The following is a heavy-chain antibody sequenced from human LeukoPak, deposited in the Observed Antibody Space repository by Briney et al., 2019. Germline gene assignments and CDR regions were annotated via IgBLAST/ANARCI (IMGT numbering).Heavy chain of an antibody. CDR1: GYTFTSYA. D-gene: IGHD6-6*01. Sequence: ASVKVSCKASGYTFTSYAMNWVRQAPGQGLEWMGWINTNTGNPTYAQGFTGRFVFSLDTSVSTAYLQISSLKAEDTAVYYCARVVAAYYYYYMDVWGKGITVTVSS. J-gene: IGHJ6*03. CDR3: ARVVAAYYYYYMDV. CDR2: INTNTGNP. V-gene: IGHV7-4-1*02.